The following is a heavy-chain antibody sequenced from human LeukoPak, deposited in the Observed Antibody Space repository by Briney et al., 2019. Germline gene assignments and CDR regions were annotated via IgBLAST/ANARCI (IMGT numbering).Heavy chain of an antibody. D-gene: IGHD2-21*01. Sequence: GSLRLSCAASGFTFSSYWMSWVRQAPGKGLEWVANIKQDGSEKYYVDSVKGRFTISRDNAKNSLYLQMNSLRAEDTSLYYCARDHTDPGLFFDSWGQGTLVTVSS. CDR3: ARDHTDPGLFFDS. V-gene: IGHV3-7*01. CDR2: IKQDGSEK. CDR1: GFTFSSYW. J-gene: IGHJ4*02.